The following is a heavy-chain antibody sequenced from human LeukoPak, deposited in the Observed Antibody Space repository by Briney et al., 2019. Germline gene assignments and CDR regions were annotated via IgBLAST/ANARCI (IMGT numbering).Heavy chain of an antibody. J-gene: IGHJ4*02. CDR2: IYYSGST. V-gene: IGHV4-59*01. CDR3: ARDLLGAPDY. Sequence: SETLSLTCTVSGGSISSYYWSWIRQPPGKGLERIGYIYYSGSTNYNPSLKSRVTISVDTSKNQFSLKLSSVTAADTAVYYCARDLLGAPDYWGQGTLVAVSS. D-gene: IGHD1-26*01. CDR1: GGSISSYY.